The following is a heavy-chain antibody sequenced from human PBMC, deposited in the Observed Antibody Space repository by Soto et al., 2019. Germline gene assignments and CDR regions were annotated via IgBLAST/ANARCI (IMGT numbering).Heavy chain of an antibody. Sequence: GGSLRLSCAASGFTFSSYGMSWVRQAPRKGLEWVSTIRGSADSANYADSVKGRFTISRDNSKNMLYLQMNSLRADDTAVYYCAKHLWFGESVFDPWGQGTLVTVSS. J-gene: IGHJ5*02. V-gene: IGHV3-23*01. CDR2: IRGSADSA. CDR3: AKHLWFGESVFDP. D-gene: IGHD3-10*01. CDR1: GFTFSSYG.